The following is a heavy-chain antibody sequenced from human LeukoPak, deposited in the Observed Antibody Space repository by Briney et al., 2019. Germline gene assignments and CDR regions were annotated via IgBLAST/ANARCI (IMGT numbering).Heavy chain of an antibody. Sequence: GGSLRLSCAPSGFSLINCDMHWVRQTPGKGLERVAFIHYDGSEKYYADSLKGRFTISRDNSKNTLYLQMNSLRGEDTAVYYCARNRVGFYYADAFDMWGQGTMVTVSS. J-gene: IGHJ3*02. CDR1: GFSLINCD. CDR3: ARNRVGFYYADAFDM. CDR2: IHYDGSEK. D-gene: IGHD5-24*01. V-gene: IGHV3-30*02.